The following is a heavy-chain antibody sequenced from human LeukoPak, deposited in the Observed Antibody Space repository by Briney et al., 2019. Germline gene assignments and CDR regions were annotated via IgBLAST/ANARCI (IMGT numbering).Heavy chain of an antibody. CDR2: IKQNGREK. CDR3: ARQLVGATYFDY. D-gene: IGHD1-26*01. CDR1: GFTFSSYE. J-gene: IGHJ4*02. V-gene: IGHV3-7*01. Sequence: GGSLRLSCAASGFTFSSYEMNWVRQAPGKGLEWVANIKQNGREKYYVDSAKGRFTISRDNAKNSLYLQMNSLRAEDTAVYYCARQLVGATYFDYWGQGTLVTVSS.